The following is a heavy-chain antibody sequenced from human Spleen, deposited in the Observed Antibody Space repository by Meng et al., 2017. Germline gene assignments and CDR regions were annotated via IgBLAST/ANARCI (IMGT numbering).Heavy chain of an antibody. V-gene: IGHV4-39*01. D-gene: IGHD6-19*01. CDR3: VRSSGWVRTGFDP. J-gene: IGHJ5*02. CDR2: ISHSGIT. CDR1: GGSISTSGYY. Sequence: QPQLQESGPGRVEPSAAPSPTCSVSGGSISTSGYYWGWIRQPPGKGLEWIGSISHSGITYYTPSLKSRVTVSIDTSKSQFSLKLTSVTAADTAVYYCVRSSGWVRTGFDPWGQGTLVTVSS.